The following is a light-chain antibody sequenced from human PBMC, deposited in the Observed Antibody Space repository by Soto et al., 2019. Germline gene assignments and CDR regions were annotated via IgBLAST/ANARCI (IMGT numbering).Light chain of an antibody. CDR3: QQSYTTPCT. Sequence: DIQMTQSPSSLSSSVSDRVTITCRASQSISRYLNWYQQKPGKAPNVLINVASTLRSGVPSRFSGSGSGTDFNLTINSLQPEDFATYFCQQSYTTPCTFGGGTKVDIK. CDR1: QSISRY. CDR2: VAS. V-gene: IGKV1-39*01. J-gene: IGKJ4*02.